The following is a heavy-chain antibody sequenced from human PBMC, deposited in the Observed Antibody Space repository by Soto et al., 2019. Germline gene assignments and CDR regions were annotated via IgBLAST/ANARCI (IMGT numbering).Heavy chain of an antibody. D-gene: IGHD2-8*01. CDR2: ISYDGSNK. Sequence: GGSLRLSCAASGFTFSSYGMHWVRQAPGKGLEWVAVISYDGSNKYYADSVKGRFTISRDNSKNTLYLQMNSLRAEDTAVYYCAKDRGRYCTNGVCYSLSVESQTVYGMDVWGQGTTVTVSS. J-gene: IGHJ6*02. CDR1: GFTFSSYG. V-gene: IGHV3-30*18. CDR3: AKDRGRYCTNGVCYSLSVESQTVYGMDV.